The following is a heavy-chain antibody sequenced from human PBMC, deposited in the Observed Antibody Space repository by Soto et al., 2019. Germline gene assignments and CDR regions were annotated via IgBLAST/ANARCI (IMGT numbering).Heavy chain of an antibody. CDR2: IYYSGST. Sequence: QVQLPESGTGLVKPSQTLSLTCTVSGCSISSGGYYWSWIRHHPGQVLEWIGYIYYSGSTYYNPSLKSRVTISVDTSKNQFDLKLSSVTAAETAVYYCARVLDYDSSGYPFDPWGQGTLVTVS. V-gene: IGHV4-31*03. CDR3: ARVLDYDSSGYPFDP. CDR1: GCSISSGGYY. J-gene: IGHJ5*02. D-gene: IGHD3-22*01.